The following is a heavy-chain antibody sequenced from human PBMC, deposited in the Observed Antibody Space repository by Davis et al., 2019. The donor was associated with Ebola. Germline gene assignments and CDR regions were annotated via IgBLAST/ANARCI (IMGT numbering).Heavy chain of an antibody. D-gene: IGHD3-22*01. V-gene: IGHV4-59*01. CDR1: GGSFSSYY. J-gene: IGHJ3*02. CDR3: ARGPPTYYYDSSGYYTIFDAFDI. CDR2: IYYSGST. Sequence: SETLSLTCTVSGGSFSSYYWSWIRQPPGKGLEWIGYIYYSGSTNYNPSLKSRVTISVDTSKNQFSLMLSSVTAADTAVYYCARGPPTYYYDSSGYYTIFDAFDIWGQGTMVTVSS.